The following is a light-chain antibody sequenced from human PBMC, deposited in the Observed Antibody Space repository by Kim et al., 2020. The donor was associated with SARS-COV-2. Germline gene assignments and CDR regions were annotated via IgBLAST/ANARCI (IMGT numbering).Light chain of an antibody. CDR2: EAD. Sequence: GNRVTISSTRSSGSIDDNYVQWYQQRPGGVPTAVIYEADQRPSGVSDRFSGSIDNSSNSASLTISGLRTEDEADYYCQSYNRDNVLFGGGTKLTVL. CDR3: QSYNRDNVL. J-gene: IGLJ2*01. CDR1: SGSIDDNY. V-gene: IGLV6-57*03.